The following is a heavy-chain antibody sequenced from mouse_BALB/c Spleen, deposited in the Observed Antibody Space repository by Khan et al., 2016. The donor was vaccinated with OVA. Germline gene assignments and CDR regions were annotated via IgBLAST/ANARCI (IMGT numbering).Heavy chain of an antibody. Sequence: LVKTGASVKISCKASGYSFTGYYMHWVKQSHGKGLEWIGYISCYNGATSYNQKFKGKATFTVDTSSSTAYMQFSSLTSEDSAVYYCALLSPFWYFGVWGAGTPVTVSS. J-gene: IGHJ1*01. CDR1: GYSFTGYY. D-gene: IGHD1-1*01. CDR3: ALLSPFWYFGV. V-gene: IGHV1S34*01. CDR2: ISCYNGAT.